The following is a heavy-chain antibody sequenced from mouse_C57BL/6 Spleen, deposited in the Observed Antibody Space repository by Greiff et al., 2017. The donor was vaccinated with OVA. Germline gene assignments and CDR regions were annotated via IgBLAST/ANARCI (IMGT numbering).Heavy chain of an antibody. Sequence: VKLMESGAELVRPGASVTLSCKASGYTFTDYEMHWVQQTPVHGLEWIGALTPETGGTAYNQKLKGKDILTADTSSSTSYMELRSLTSEDAAVYYCTNGYSVGYFDVWGTGTTVTVSS. CDR3: TNGYSVGYFDV. J-gene: IGHJ1*03. D-gene: IGHD2-3*01. CDR2: LTPETGGT. V-gene: IGHV1-15*01. CDR1: GYTFTDYE.